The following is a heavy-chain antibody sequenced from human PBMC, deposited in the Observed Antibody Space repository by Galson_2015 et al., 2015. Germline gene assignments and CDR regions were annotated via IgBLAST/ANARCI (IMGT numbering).Heavy chain of an antibody. Sequence: SLRLSCAASGFTFSSYAMSWVRQAPGKGLEWVSAISGSGGSTYYADSVKGRFTISRDNSKNTLYLQMNSLRAEDTAVYYCAKEGYCSGGSCYYYYYYGMDVWGKGTTVTVSS. V-gene: IGHV3-23*01. CDR2: ISGSGGST. D-gene: IGHD2-15*01. J-gene: IGHJ6*04. CDR3: AKEGYCSGGSCYYYYYYGMDV. CDR1: GFTFSSYA.